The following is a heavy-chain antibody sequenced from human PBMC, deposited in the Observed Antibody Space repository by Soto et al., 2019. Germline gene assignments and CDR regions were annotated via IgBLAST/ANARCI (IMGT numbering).Heavy chain of an antibody. CDR2: IYTSGST. CDR1: GGSISSYY. D-gene: IGHD3-10*01. J-gene: IGHJ5*02. Sequence: SETLSLNCTVSGGSISSYYRSWIRQPAGKGLEWIGRIYTSGSTNYNPSLKSRVTMSVDTSKNQFSLKLSSVTAADTAVYYCARAGVYYYGSGRLRFPGWFDPWGQGTLVTVPQ. CDR3: ARAGVYYYGSGRLRFPGWFDP. V-gene: IGHV4-4*07.